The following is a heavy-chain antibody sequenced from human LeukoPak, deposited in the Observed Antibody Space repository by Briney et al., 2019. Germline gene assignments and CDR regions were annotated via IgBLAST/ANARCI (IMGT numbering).Heavy chain of an antibody. CDR3: ARDSGVSYGSGSYYND. CDR2: IIPIFGTA. Sequence: ASVRVSCKASGGTFSSYAISWVRQAPGQGLEWMGGIIPIFGTANYAQKFQGRVTITADESTSTAYMELGSLRSEDTAVHHCARDSGVSYGSGSYYNDWGQGTLVTVSS. CDR1: GGTFSSYA. V-gene: IGHV1-69*13. D-gene: IGHD3-10*01. J-gene: IGHJ4*02.